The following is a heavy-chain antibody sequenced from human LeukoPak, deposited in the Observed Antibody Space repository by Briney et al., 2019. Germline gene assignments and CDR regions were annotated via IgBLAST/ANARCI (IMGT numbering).Heavy chain of an antibody. CDR2: INHSGST. Sequence: PSETLSLTCAVYGGSFSGYYWSWIRQPPGKGLEWIGEINHSGSTNYNPSLKSRVTISVDTSKNQFSLKLSSVTAADTAVYYCARGRGYLQPHRYWGQGTLVTVSS. CDR1: GGSFSGYY. J-gene: IGHJ4*02. V-gene: IGHV4-34*01. CDR3: ARGRGYLQPHRY. D-gene: IGHD3-22*01.